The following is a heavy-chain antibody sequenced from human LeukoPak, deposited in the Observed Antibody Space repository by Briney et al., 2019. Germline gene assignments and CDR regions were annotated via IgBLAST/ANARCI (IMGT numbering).Heavy chain of an antibody. CDR3: ARGPSGYCSSTSCYNFDY. CDR1: GGSFSGYY. V-gene: IGHV4-34*01. J-gene: IGHJ4*02. CDR2: INHSGST. Sequence: SETLSLTCAVYGGSFSGYYWSWIRQPPGKGLEWIGEINHSGSTNYNPSLKSRVTISVGTSKNQFSLKLSSVTAADTAVYYCARGPSGYCSSTSCYNFDYWGQGTLVTASS. D-gene: IGHD2-2*02.